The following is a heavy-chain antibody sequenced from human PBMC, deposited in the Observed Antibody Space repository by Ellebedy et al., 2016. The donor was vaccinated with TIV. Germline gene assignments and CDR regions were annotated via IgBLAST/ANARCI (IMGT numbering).Heavy chain of an antibody. CDR3: ASLRYSSSRGAAFDI. D-gene: IGHD6-13*01. J-gene: IGHJ3*02. V-gene: IGHV1-69*13. Sequence: SVKVSXXASGGTFSSYAISWVRQAPGQGLEWMGGIIPIFGTANYAQKFQGRVTITADESTSTAYMELSSLRSEDTAVYYCASLRYSSSRGAAFDIWGQGTMVTVSS. CDR1: GGTFSSYA. CDR2: IIPIFGTA.